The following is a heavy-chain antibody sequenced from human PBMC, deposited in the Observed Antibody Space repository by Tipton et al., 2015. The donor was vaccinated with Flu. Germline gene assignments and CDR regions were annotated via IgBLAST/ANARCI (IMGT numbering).Heavy chain of an antibody. J-gene: IGHJ2*01. D-gene: IGHD4-17*01. CDR1: GGSISSYY. CDR2: IYTSGGT. CDR3: ASERSYGDWYFDL. V-gene: IGHV4-4*07. Sequence: LSLTCTVSGGSISSYYWSWIRQPAGKGLEWIGRIYTSGGTNYNPSLKSRVTMSVDMSKNQFSLELNSVTAADTAIYYCASERSYGDWYFDLWGCGTLVTVSS.